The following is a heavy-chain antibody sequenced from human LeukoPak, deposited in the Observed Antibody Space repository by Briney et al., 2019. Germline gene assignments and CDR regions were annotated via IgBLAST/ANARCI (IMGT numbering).Heavy chain of an antibody. CDR2: INPNRGGT. J-gene: IGHJ4*02. V-gene: IGHV1-2*02. Sequence: GASVKVSCKASGYTFTDYYINWLRQAPGQGLEWMGWINPNRGGTSYAQNFQGRVTMTRDTPITTAYMELSRLRSDDTAVYYCARRQIDCSTTSCYVDYWGQGTLVTVSS. CDR3: ARRQIDCSTTSCYVDY. CDR1: GYTFTDYY. D-gene: IGHD2-2*01.